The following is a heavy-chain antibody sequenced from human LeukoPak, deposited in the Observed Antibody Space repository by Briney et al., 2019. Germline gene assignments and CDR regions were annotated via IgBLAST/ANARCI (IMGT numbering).Heavy chain of an antibody. CDR2: ISSSGSTK. D-gene: IGHD2-21*01. CDR1: GFIFSSYE. V-gene: IGHV3-48*03. CDR3: AKAPVTSCRGAYCYPFDS. Sequence: GGSLRLSCAASGFIFSSYEMNWVRQAPGKGLEWLSYISSSGSTKYYADSVRGRFTISRDNSKNRLYLQMSRLRAEDAAVYYCAKAPVTSCRGAYCYPFDSWGQGTLVTVSS. J-gene: IGHJ4*02.